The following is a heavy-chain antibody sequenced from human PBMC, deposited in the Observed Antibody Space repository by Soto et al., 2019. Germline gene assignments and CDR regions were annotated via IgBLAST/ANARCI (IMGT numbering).Heavy chain of an antibody. D-gene: IGHD3-10*01. Sequence: LRLSCAASGFTFSNAWMSWVRQAPGKGLEWVGRIKSKTDGGTTDYAAPVKGRFTISRDDSKNTLYLQMNSLKTEDTAVYYCYGSGSYYNVYYYYGMDVWGQGTTVTVSS. J-gene: IGHJ6*02. CDR1: GFTFSNAW. CDR3: YGSGSYYNVYYYYGMDV. CDR2: IKSKTDGGTT. V-gene: IGHV3-15*01.